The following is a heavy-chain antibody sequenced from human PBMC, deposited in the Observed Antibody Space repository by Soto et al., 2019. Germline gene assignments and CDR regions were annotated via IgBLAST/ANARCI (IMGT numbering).Heavy chain of an antibody. CDR3: ARRGASTVTTFASGYYYYYMDV. J-gene: IGHJ6*03. Sequence: GPSLKISCKGSGYRFTSYWIGWVRQIPGKGLEWMGIIYPGDSDTRYSPSFQGQVTISADKSISTAYLQWSSLKASDTAMYYCARRGASTVTTFASGYYYYYMDVWGKGTTVTVSS. V-gene: IGHV5-51*01. CDR1: GYRFTSYW. D-gene: IGHD4-4*01. CDR2: IYPGDSDT.